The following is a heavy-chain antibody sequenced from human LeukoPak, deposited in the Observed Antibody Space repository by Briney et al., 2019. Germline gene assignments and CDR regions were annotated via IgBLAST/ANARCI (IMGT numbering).Heavy chain of an antibody. CDR3: AKWELYSGFYYIDY. CDR1: GFTFSSYW. J-gene: IGHJ4*02. D-gene: IGHD1-26*01. Sequence: PGGSLRLSCAASGFTFSSYWMTWVRQGPGKGLEWVADIKPDGSLIYYVDSVKGRFTISRDNAKNSLYLQMNSLRAEDTAVYCCAKWELYSGFYYIDYWGQGTLATVSS. V-gene: IGHV3-7*01. CDR2: IKPDGSLI.